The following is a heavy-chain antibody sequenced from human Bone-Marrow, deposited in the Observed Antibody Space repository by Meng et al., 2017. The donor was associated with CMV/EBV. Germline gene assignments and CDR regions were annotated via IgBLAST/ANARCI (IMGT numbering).Heavy chain of an antibody. CDR2: ISGSGGST. D-gene: IGHD2-2*02. CDR3: AIGSQYQLLYD. CDR1: GFTFSSYA. Sequence: GGSLRLSCAASGFTFSSYAMSWVRQAPGKGLEWVSAISGSGGSTYYADSVKGRFTISRDNSKNTLYLQMNSLRAEDTAVYYCAIGSQYQLLYDWVQGTLVTVSS. V-gene: IGHV3-23*01. J-gene: IGHJ4*02.